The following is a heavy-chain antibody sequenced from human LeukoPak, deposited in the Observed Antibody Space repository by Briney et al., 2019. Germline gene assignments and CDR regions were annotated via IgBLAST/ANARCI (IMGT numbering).Heavy chain of an antibody. J-gene: IGHJ3*02. CDR3: ARVGIAAALDI. CDR1: GFTFSSYE. D-gene: IGHD6-13*01. CDR2: ISSSGSTI. V-gene: IGHV3-48*03. Sequence: GGSLRLSCAASGFTFSSYEMNWVRQAPGKGLEWVSYISSSGSTIYYADSVKGRFTISRDNAKNSLYLQMNSLRAEDTAVYYCARVGIAAALDIWGQGTMVTVS.